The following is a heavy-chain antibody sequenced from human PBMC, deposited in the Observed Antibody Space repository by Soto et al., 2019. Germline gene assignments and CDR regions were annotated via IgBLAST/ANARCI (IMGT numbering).Heavy chain of an antibody. CDR1: GGSISSSSYY. CDR2: IYYSGST. CDR3: ARHPDTYYYDSSGYEGVDY. J-gene: IGHJ4*02. D-gene: IGHD3-22*01. Sequence: QLQLQESGPGLVKPSETLSLTCTVSGGSISSSSYYWGWIRQPPGKGLEWIGSIYYSGSTYYNPSLKSRVTISVDTSKNQFSLKLSYVTAADTAVYYCARHPDTYYYDSSGYEGVDYWGQGTLVTFSS. V-gene: IGHV4-39*01.